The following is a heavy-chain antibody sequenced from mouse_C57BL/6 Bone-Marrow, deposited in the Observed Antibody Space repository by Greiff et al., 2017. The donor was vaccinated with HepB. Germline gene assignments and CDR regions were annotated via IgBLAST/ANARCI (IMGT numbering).Heavy chain of an antibody. D-gene: IGHD1-1*01. CDR2: IYPGDGDT. J-gene: IGHJ3*01. CDR3: ESSNAY. Sequence: VQLQQSGPELVKPGASVKISCKASGYAFSSSWMNWVKQRPGKGLEWIGRIYPGDGDTNYNGKFKGKATLTADKSSSTAYMQLSSLTSEDSAVYFCESSNAYWGQGTLVTVSA. CDR1: GYAFSSSW. V-gene: IGHV1-82*01.